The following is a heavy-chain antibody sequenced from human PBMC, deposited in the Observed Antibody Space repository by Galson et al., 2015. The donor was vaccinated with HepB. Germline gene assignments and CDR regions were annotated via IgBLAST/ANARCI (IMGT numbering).Heavy chain of an antibody. J-gene: IGHJ6*02. CDR3: TTDLVHTWIQLWYKGYGMDV. V-gene: IGHV3-15*01. CDR1: GFTFSNAR. Sequence: SLRLSCAASGFTFSNARMSWVRQAPGKGLEWVGRIKSKTDGGTTDYAAPVKGRFTISRDDSKNTLYLQMNSLKTEDTAVYYCTTDLVHTWIQLWYKGYGMDVWGQGTTVTVSS. D-gene: IGHD5-18*01. CDR2: IKSKTDGGTT.